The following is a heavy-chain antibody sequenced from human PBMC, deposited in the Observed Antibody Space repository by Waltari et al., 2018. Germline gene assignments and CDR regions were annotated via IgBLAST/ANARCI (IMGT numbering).Heavy chain of an antibody. CDR3: AREGAAPTDY. Sequence: EVQLVESGGGLVKPGGSLRLSCAASGFTFSSYSMNWVRQAPGKGLEWVSSNSSSSSYIYYADSVKGRFTISRDNAKNSLYLQMNSLRAEDTAVYYCAREGAAPTDYWGQGTLVTVSS. V-gene: IGHV3-21*01. J-gene: IGHJ4*02. CDR1: GFTFSSYS. CDR2: NSSSSSYI. D-gene: IGHD1-26*01.